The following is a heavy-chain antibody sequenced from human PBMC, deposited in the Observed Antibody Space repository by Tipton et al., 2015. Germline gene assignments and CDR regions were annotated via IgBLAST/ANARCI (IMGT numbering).Heavy chain of an antibody. Sequence: GSLRLSCAASGFAFSSYDMHWVRQVRGKGLEWVSAIGTAGDTYYPGSVKGRFTISRENAKSSLYLQMNSLRAEDTAVYYCARALVRVDWYFDLWGRGTLVTVSS. CDR2: IGTAGDT. V-gene: IGHV3-13*01. CDR3: ARALVRVDWYFDL. D-gene: IGHD6-13*01. CDR1: GFAFSSYD. J-gene: IGHJ2*01.